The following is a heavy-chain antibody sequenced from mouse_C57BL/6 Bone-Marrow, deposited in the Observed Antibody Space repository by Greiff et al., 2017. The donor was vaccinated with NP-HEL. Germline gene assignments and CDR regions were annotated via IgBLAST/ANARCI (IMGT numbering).Heavy chain of an antibody. CDR1: GFTFSDFY. CDR3: ARDYYGSSYWYFDV. J-gene: IGHJ1*03. CDR2: SRNKANDYTT. D-gene: IGHD1-1*01. V-gene: IGHV7-1*01. Sequence: EVKVVESGGGLVQSGRSLRLSCATSGFTFSDFYMEWVRQAPGKGLEWIAASRNKANDYTTEYSASVKGRFIVSRDTSQSILYLQMNALRAEDTAIYYCARDYYGSSYWYFDVGGTGTTVTVSS.